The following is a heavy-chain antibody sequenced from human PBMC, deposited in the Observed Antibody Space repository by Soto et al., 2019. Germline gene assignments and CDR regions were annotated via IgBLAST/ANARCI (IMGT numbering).Heavy chain of an antibody. Sequence: QVQLVQSGAEVKKPGSSVKVSCKASGGTFSSYAISWVRQAPGQGLEWMGGIIPIFGTANYAQKFQGRVTITADKSTSQAYMELSSLRSEDTAVYYCASMVDTAMVGYYGMDVWGQGTTVTVSS. CDR1: GGTFSSYA. D-gene: IGHD5-18*01. V-gene: IGHV1-69*06. CDR3: ASMVDTAMVGYYGMDV. J-gene: IGHJ6*02. CDR2: IIPIFGTA.